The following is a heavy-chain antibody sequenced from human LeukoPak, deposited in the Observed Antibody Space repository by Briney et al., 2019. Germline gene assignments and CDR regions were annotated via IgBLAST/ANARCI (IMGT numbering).Heavy chain of an antibody. D-gene: IGHD5-24*01. J-gene: IGHJ4*02. CDR3: AKVAGKDGFKDYHDF. V-gene: IGHV3-23*01. CDR1: GFTFSSYA. CDR2: ISNSGDRT. Sequence: GGFLRLSCAASGFTFSSYAMSWVRQAPGKGLEWVSTISNSGDRTLYADSVKGRFLISRDNSKNSQFLQMYNLRAEDTAVYFCAKVAGKDGFKDYHDFLGQGTLVTVSS.